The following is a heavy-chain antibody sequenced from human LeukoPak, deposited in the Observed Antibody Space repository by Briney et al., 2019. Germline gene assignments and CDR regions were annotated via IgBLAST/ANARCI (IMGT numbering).Heavy chain of an antibody. CDR1: GDSVSSNSAA. CDR2: TYYRSKWYN. V-gene: IGHV6-1*01. J-gene: IGHJ4*02. D-gene: IGHD5-24*01. Sequence: LQTLSLTCAISGDSVSSNSAAWNWIRQSPSRGLEWLGRTYYRSKWYNDYAVSVKSRITINPDTSKNQFSLQLNSVTPEDTAVYYCARGGRREGYNYVGDFDYWGQGTLVTVSS. CDR3: ARGGRREGYNYVGDFDY.